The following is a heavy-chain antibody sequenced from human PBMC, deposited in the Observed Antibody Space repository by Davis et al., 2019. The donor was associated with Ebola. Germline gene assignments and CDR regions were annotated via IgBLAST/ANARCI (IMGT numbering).Heavy chain of an antibody. CDR3: ARPSGPDYFDSSGYYFDS. D-gene: IGHD3-22*01. V-gene: IGHV5-51*01. CDR1: GYNFPTFW. CDR2: IYPGDSDV. Sequence: PGGSLRLSCKGSGYNFPTFWIGWVRQMPGKGLEWMGIIYPGDSDVRYTPSFEGLVTISVDTSISTAYLQWTSLKASDTAMYYCARPSGPDYFDSSGYYFDSWGQGTLVTVSS. J-gene: IGHJ4*02.